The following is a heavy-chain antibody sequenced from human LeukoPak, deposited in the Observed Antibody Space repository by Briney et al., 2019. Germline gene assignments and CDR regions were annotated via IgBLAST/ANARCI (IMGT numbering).Heavy chain of an antibody. J-gene: IGHJ4*02. CDR3: ARGVGTPGDPIIGYGYYFDY. CDR2: INPSGGST. D-gene: IGHD5-12*01. Sequence: ASVKVSCKASGYTFTSYYMHWVRQAPGQGLEWMGIINPSGGSTSYAQKFQGRVTMTRDTSTSTVCMELSSLRSEDTAVYYCARGVGTPGDPIIGYGYYFDYWGQGTLVTVSS. V-gene: IGHV1-46*01. CDR1: GYTFTSYY.